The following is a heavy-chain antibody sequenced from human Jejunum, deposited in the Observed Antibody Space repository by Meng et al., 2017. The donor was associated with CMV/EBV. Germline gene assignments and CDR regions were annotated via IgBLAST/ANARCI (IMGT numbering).Heavy chain of an antibody. Sequence: SKSSCNWKWIRTAPGKGVEWIGYCCYRGGTNYNASLKSRVTISVETSKNQVSLRMTSVTAVDTAVYYCARDPTEHSSSSGYFDSWGQGTLVTVSS. J-gene: IGHJ4*02. D-gene: IGHD6-6*01. V-gene: IGHV4-59*01. CDR3: ARDPTEHSSSSGYFDS. CDR2: CCYRGGT. CDR1: SKSSCN.